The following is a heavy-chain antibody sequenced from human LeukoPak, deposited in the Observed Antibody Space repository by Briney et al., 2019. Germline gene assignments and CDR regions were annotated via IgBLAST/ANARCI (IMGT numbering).Heavy chain of an antibody. Sequence: GGSLKLSCAASGFTFSDSAIHWVRQASGKGLKWVGRIRGKGFSDPPAYAASVKDRFTISRDDSKSTAYLQMNSLKAEDTAVYYCTVPQSGGNWFDPWGPGTQVTVSS. CDR1: GFTFSDSA. J-gene: IGHJ5*02. CDR2: IRGKGFSDPP. CDR3: TVPQSGGNWFDP. V-gene: IGHV3-73*01. D-gene: IGHD3-16*01.